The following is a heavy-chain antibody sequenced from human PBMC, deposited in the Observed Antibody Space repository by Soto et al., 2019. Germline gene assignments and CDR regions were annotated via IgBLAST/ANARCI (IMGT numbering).Heavy chain of an antibody. D-gene: IGHD6-19*01. V-gene: IGHV2-5*02. CDR1: GFSLSSTRVA. Sequence: QITLKESGPTLVKPTQTLTLTCTFSGFSLSSTRVAVGWIRQPPGKALEWLALIYWDDDKRYSPFLKSRLTIPXXTXQNQVVRTMTNMDPVDTATYYCAHSVVAGLGYYFDYWGQGTLVTVSS. CDR3: AHSVVAGLGYYFDY. CDR2: IYWDDDK. J-gene: IGHJ4*02.